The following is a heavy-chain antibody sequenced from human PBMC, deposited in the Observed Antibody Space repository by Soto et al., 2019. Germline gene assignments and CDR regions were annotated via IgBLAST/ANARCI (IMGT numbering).Heavy chain of an antibody. CDR1: GYTFTSYD. D-gene: IGHD3-3*01. CDR2: MNPNSGNT. CDR3: ASFFWRGSRIPYYYYMDG. J-gene: IGHJ6*03. V-gene: IGHV1-8*01. Sequence: ASVKVSCKASGYTFTSYDINWVRQATGQGLEWMGWMNPNSGNTGYAQKFQGRVTMTRNTSISTAYMELSSLRSEDTAVYYCASFFWRGSRIPYYYYMDGWGKGTTVTVSS.